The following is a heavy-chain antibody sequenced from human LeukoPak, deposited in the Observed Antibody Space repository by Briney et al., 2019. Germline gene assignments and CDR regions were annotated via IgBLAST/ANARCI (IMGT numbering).Heavy chain of an antibody. V-gene: IGHV3-23*01. D-gene: IGHD1-14*01. CDR3: AKARIDRSFDY. Sequence: GGSLRLSCAASGFTFSVHGINWVRQAPGKGLEWVSAISPGGDITYYTHSGQGRFTIPRDNSRNTVYVQMNSLRAEDTAVYYCAKARIDRSFDYWGQGTLVTVSS. CDR1: GFTFSVHG. J-gene: IGHJ4*02. CDR2: ISPGGDIT.